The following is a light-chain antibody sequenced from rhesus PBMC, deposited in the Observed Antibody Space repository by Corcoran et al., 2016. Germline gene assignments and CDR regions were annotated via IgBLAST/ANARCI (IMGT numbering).Light chain of an antibody. CDR2: KTS. J-gene: IGKJ2*01. V-gene: IGKV1-74*01. Sequence: DIQMTQSPSSLSASVGDRVTITCRASENVNNYLNWYQQKPGKTPKLLIYKTSTLQSGVPSRFSGSGSGTDYTLTISSPQPEDVATYYCQHAYGTPHSFGQGTKVEIK. CDR3: QHAYGTPHS. CDR1: ENVNNY.